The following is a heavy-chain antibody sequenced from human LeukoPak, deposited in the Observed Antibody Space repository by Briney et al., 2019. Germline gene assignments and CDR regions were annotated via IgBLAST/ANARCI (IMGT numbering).Heavy chain of an antibody. CDR2: ISSSSSTI. Sequence: GGSLRLSYADSGFTFRSCNMNWVRQAPGKGLEWLSYISSSSSTIYYADAVKGRFTISRDNAKNSLYLQMNSLRDEDTAVYYCARVSISGYYDFWSGYSPSDAFDIWGQGTMVTVSS. CDR3: ARVSISGYYDFWSGYSPSDAFDI. D-gene: IGHD3-3*01. CDR1: GFTFRSCN. V-gene: IGHV3-48*02. J-gene: IGHJ3*02.